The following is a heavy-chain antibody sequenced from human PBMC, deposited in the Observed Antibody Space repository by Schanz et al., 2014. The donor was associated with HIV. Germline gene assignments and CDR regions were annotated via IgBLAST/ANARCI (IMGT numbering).Heavy chain of an antibody. Sequence: EVQLVEFGGGLVQPGGSLRLSCEASGFTFSSYWMHWVRQVPGKGLVWVSRINSEGSSRTYEYAVSVQGRFTISRDNVRNTLYLQMNSLRAEDTGVYYCVRGPGYNMHLDYWGQGTLVTVSS. V-gene: IGHV3-74*03. J-gene: IGHJ4*02. CDR3: VRGPGYNMHLDY. CDR1: GFTFSSYW. CDR2: INSEGSSR. D-gene: IGHD1-20*01.